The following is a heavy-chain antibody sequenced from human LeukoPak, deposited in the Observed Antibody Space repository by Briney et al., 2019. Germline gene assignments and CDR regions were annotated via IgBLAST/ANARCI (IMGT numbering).Heavy chain of an antibody. CDR3: AREGEGVDTAMVTYDFDY. CDR2: ISSSSSYI. CDR1: GFTFSSYS. J-gene: IGHJ4*02. Sequence: TGGSLRRSCAASGFTFSSYSMNWVRQAPGKGLEWVSSISSSSSYIYYADSVKGRFTISRDNAKNSLYLQMNSLRAGDTAVYYCAREGEGVDTAMVTYDFDYWGQGTLVTVSS. V-gene: IGHV3-21*01. D-gene: IGHD5-18*01.